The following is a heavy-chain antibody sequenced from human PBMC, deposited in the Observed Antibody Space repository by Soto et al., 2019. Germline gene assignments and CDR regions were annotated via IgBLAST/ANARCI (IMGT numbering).Heavy chain of an antibody. V-gene: IGHV4-34*01. CDR1: GGSFSGYY. Sequence: SETLSLTCAVYGGSFSGYYWSWIRQPPGKGLEWIGEINHSGSTNYNPSLKSRVTISVDTSKNQFSLKLSSVTAADTAVYYCARSVTGLFDYWGQGTLVT. D-gene: IGHD4-4*01. CDR3: ARSVTGLFDY. CDR2: INHSGST. J-gene: IGHJ4*02.